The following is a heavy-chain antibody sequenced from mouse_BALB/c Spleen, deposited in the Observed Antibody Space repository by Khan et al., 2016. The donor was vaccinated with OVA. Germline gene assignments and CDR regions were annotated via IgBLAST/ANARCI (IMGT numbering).Heavy chain of an antibody. J-gene: IGHJ4*01. D-gene: IGHD2-14*01. CDR1: GFSLTSYG. CDR2: IWSDGST. V-gene: IGHV2-6-1*01. Sequence: QVQLKQSGPGLVAPSQSLSITCTISGFSLTSYGVHWVRQPPGKGLEWLVVIWSDGSTTYNSALKSRLSITKDNSKSQVFLKMNSLQIDDTAMYYCARHDRYFYAMDYGGQGTSVTVSS. CDR3: ARHDRYFYAMDY.